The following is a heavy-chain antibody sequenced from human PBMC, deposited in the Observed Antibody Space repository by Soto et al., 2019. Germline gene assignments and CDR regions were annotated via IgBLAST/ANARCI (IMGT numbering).Heavy chain of an antibody. V-gene: IGHV3-23*01. D-gene: IGHD1-1*01. CDR1: GFTFSDYS. Sequence: GGSLRLSCAASGFTFSDYSMSWARQTPERGLEWVSSLTRDGTSYYADSVQGRFTVSRDNSKNTVSLQMHSLRAEDTALYYCTKRATTIPTPGNYFDSWGQGTLVTVSS. J-gene: IGHJ4*02. CDR3: TKRATTIPTPGNYFDS. CDR2: LTRDGTS.